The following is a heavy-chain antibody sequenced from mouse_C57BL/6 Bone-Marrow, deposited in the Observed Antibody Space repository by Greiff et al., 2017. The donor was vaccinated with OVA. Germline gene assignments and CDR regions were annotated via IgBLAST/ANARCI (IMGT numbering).Heavy chain of an antibody. CDR2: IHPSSGYT. V-gene: IGHV1-4*01. J-gene: IGHJ2*01. CDR1: GYTFTSYT. D-gene: IGHD2-3*01. CDR3: ARESVGYYDY. Sequence: QVQLKQSGAELARPGASVKLSCKASGYTFTSYTMHWVKQRPGQGLEWIGYIHPSSGYTKYNQKFKDKATLTADKSSSTAYMQLSSLTSEDAAVXYCARESVGYYDYWGQGTTLTVSS.